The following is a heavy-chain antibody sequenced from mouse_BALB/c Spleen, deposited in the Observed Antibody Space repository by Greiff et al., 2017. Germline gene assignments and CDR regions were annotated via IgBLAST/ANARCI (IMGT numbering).Heavy chain of an antibody. J-gene: IGHJ1*01. Sequence: VQLQQSGAELVKPGASVKLSCTASGFNIKDTYMHWVKQRPEQGLEWIGRIDPANGNTKYDPKFQGKATITADTSSNTAYLPLSSLTSEDTAVYYCARDRDYDWFFDVWGAGTTVTVSS. CDR2: IDPANGNT. CDR3: ARDRDYDWFFDV. CDR1: GFNIKDTY. D-gene: IGHD2-4*01. V-gene: IGHV14-3*02.